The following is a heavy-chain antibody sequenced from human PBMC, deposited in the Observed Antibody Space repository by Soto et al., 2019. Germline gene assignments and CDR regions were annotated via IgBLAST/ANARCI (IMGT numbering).Heavy chain of an antibody. CDR2: IYYSGNT. D-gene: IGHD1-1*01. J-gene: IGHJ6*02. CDR1: GGSIRSGGYY. CDR3: ARESEGTHYYYGLDV. V-gene: IGHV4-31*03. Sequence: KSSETLSLTCTVSGGSIRSGGYYWSWIRQHPGKGLEWIGYIYYSGNTYYNPSLKSRLSISVDTSKNQFSLKMSSVTAADTAMYYCARESEGTHYYYGLDVWGQGTTVTVSS.